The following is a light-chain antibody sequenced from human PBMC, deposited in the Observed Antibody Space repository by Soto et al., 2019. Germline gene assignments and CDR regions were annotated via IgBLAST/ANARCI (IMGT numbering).Light chain of an antibody. J-gene: IGLJ1*01. CDR3: SSYAGGDSFV. V-gene: IGLV1-40*01. Sequence: QSVLTQPPSVSGAPGQRVTISCTGSSSNIGAGYDVHWYQQLPGTAPKLLIYGNSNRPSGVPDRFSGSKSGTSASLAITGLQAEDEADYYCSSYAGGDSFVFGTGTKLTVL. CDR1: SSNIGAGYD. CDR2: GNS.